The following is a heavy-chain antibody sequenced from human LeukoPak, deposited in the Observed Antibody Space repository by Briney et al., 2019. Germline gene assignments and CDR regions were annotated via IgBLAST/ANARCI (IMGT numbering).Heavy chain of an antibody. D-gene: IGHD2-15*01. CDR1: GGSFSGYY. J-gene: IGHJ4*02. V-gene: IGHV4-34*01. CDR3: ARFRRWWYFDY. CDR2: INHSGST. Sequence: KTSEALSLTCAVYGGSFSGYYWSWIRQPPGKGLEWTGEINHSGSTNYNPSLKSRVTISVDTSKNQFSLKLSSVTAADTAVYYCARFRRWWYFDYWGQGTLVTVSS.